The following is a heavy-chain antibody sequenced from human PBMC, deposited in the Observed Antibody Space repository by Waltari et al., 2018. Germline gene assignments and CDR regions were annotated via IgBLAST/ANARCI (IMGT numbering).Heavy chain of an antibody. D-gene: IGHD3-3*01. CDR2: LSYRRCT. CDR3: ERQQKGVLYDFGSGYPNWFDP. Sequence: QVQLQESGPGLVKPSVPLSLTCTVSGGSISSYYWSWIRQPPGTGLEWLGYLSYRRCTNYNPSRKSRVTISVDTSKNQFSLKLSSVTAADTAVYYCERQQKGVLYDFGSGYPNWFDPWGQGTLVTVSS. CDR1: GGSISSYY. J-gene: IGHJ5*02. V-gene: IGHV4-59*08.